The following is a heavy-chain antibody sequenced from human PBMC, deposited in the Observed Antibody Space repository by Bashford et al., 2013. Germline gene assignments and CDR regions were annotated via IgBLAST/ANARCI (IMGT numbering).Heavy chain of an antibody. CDR3: ARAPQLRRVVGDGMDV. J-gene: IGHJ6*02. D-gene: IGHD2-15*01. V-gene: IGHV3-9*01. Sequence: GGSLRLSCVGSGFRFGDYAMHWVRQVPGKGLEWVSGISWNSASLYSADSVKGRFTISRDNAKNSLYLHMDSLRVEDTALYYCARAPQLRRVVGDGMDVWGQGTTVTVSS. CDR2: ISWNSASL. CDR1: GFRFGDYA.